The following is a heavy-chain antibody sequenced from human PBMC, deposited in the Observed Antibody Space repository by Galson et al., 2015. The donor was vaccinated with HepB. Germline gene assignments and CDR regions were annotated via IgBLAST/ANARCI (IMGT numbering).Heavy chain of an antibody. CDR3: ARVGGFNCSGGSCYYYYYGMDV. CDR1: GFTFSSYA. J-gene: IGHJ6*02. D-gene: IGHD2-15*01. CDR2: ISSNGGST. V-gene: IGHV3-64*01. Sequence: SLRLSCAASGFTFSSYAMHWVRQAPGKGLEYVSAISSNGGSTYYANSVKGRFTISRDNSKNTLYLQMGSLRAEDMAVYYCARVGGFNCSGGSCYYYYYGMDVWGQGTTVTVSS.